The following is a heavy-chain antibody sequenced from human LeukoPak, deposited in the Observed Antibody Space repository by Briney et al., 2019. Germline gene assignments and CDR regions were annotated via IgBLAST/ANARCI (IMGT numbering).Heavy chain of an antibody. Sequence: PGGSLRLSCAASGFTFSSYALHWVRQAPGKGLEWVSAISGSGGSTYYADSVKGRFTISRDNSKNTLYLQMNSLRAEDTAVYYCAKAFGGDYYDSSGYHPFDYWGQGTLVTVSS. CDR1: GFTFSSYA. D-gene: IGHD3-22*01. J-gene: IGHJ4*02. CDR2: ISGSGGST. CDR3: AKAFGGDYYDSSGYHPFDY. V-gene: IGHV3-23*01.